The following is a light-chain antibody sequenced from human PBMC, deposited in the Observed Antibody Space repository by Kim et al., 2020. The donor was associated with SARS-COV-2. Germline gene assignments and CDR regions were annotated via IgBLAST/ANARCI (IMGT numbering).Light chain of an antibody. CDR2: KDS. V-gene: IGLV3-25*03. CDR3: QSADSSGTPPV. CDR1: ALTKQY. Sequence: PGQTARITCSGDALTKQYAYWYQQKPGQAPVLVIYKDSERPSGIPERFSGSSSGTTVTLTISGVQAEDEADYYCQSADSSGTPPVFGGGTQLTVL. J-gene: IGLJ3*02.